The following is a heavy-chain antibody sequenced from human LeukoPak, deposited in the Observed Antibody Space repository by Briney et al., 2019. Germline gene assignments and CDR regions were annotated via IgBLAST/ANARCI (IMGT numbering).Heavy chain of an antibody. D-gene: IGHD2-15*01. V-gene: IGHV4-31*03. Sequence: SETLSLTCTVSGGSISSGGYYWSWIRQHPGKGLEWIGYIYYSGSTYYNTSLKRRVTISVDTSKNQFCLKLNSGTAADTTVYYCARKVVDDAFDIWGEGTMLTVSS. CDR1: GGSISSGGYY. CDR2: IYYSGST. J-gene: IGHJ3*02. CDR3: ARKVVDDAFDI.